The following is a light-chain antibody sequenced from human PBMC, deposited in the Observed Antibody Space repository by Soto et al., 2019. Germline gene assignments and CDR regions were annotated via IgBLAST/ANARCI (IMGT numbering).Light chain of an antibody. V-gene: IGLV1-40*01. Sequence: QSVLTQPPSVSGAPGQRVTISCTGSSSNIGAGYDVHWYRQLPGAAPKVVIYGDNNRPSGVPDRFSGSKSGTSASLAISGLQSEDEADYYCQSYDTSLSGLVVFGGGTKLT. CDR2: GDN. CDR3: QSYDTSLSGLVV. CDR1: SSNIGAGYD. J-gene: IGLJ2*01.